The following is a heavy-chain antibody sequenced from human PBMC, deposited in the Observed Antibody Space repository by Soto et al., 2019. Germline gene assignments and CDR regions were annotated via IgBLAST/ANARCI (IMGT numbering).Heavy chain of an antibody. V-gene: IGHV4-59*01. J-gene: IGHJ6*02. CDR2: IYYSGST. Sequence: PSETLSLTCTVSGGSISSYYWSWIWQPPGKGLEWIGYIYYSGSTNYNPSLKSRVTISVDTSKNQFSLKLSSVTAADTAVYYCARDLLSCMDVWGQGTTVTVSS. D-gene: IGHD3-10*01. CDR1: GGSISSYY. CDR3: ARDLLSCMDV.